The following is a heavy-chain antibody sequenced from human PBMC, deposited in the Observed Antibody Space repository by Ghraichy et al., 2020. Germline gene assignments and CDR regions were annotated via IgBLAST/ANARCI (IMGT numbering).Heavy chain of an antibody. CDR1: GGSISSSSYY. Sequence: SETLSLTCTVSGGSISSSSYYWGWIRQPPGKGLEWIGSIYYSGSTYYNPSLKSRVTISVDTSKNQFSLKLSSVTAADTAVYYCARRGYDLRKIFDYWGQGTLVTVSS. CDR2: IYYSGST. V-gene: IGHV4-39*01. D-gene: IGHD5-12*01. J-gene: IGHJ4*02. CDR3: ARRGYDLRKIFDY.